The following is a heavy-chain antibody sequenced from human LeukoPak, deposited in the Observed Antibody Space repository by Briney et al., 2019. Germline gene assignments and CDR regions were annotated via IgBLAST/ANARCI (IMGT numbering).Heavy chain of an antibody. CDR2: INGDGGAI. V-gene: IGHV3-23*01. CDR1: GFTFSSSA. Sequence: GGSLRLSCAASGFTFSSSAMSWVRQVPGKGLVWVSHINGDGGAINYADDVKGRFTISRDNAKNTLYLQMNSLRVEDTAVYYCVRDLPRTSGPWGQGTLVTVSS. J-gene: IGHJ5*02. CDR3: VRDLPRTSGP. D-gene: IGHD3-10*01.